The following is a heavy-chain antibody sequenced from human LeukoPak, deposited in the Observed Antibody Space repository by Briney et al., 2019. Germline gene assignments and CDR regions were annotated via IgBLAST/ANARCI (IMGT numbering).Heavy chain of an antibody. D-gene: IGHD2-21*02. CDR3: ARRVTDTYYYYYYIDV. V-gene: IGHV4-34*01. Sequence: SETLSLTCAVYGGSFSGYYWSWIRQPPGKGLELIGEINHSGSTNYNPSLKSRVTISVDTSKNLFSLKLSSVTAADTAVYYCARRVTDTYYYYYYIDVWGKGTMVTVSS. CDR1: GGSFSGYY. J-gene: IGHJ6*03. CDR2: INHSGST.